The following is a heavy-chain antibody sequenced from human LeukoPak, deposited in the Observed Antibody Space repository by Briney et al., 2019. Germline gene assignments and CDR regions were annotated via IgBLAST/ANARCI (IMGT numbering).Heavy chain of an antibody. D-gene: IGHD2-15*01. Sequence: GESLKISCKGSGYSFTSYWIGLVPQMPGKGLELMGIIYPGDSYTRYSPSFQGQVTISADKSISTAYLQWSNLKASDTAMYYCARCLGYCSGGSCCNWFDPWGQGTLVTVSS. J-gene: IGHJ5*01. CDR1: GYSFTSYW. CDR2: IYPGDSYT. V-gene: IGHV5-51*01. CDR3: ARCLGYCSGGSCCNWFDP.